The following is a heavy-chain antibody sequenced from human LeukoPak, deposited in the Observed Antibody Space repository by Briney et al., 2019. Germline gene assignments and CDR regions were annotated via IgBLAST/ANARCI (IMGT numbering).Heavy chain of an antibody. J-gene: IGHJ5*02. CDR2: IIPILGTT. CDR3: ARDVSDELRAALYNWFDP. Sequence: SVKVSCKASGGTFSTYAISWVRQAPGQGREWMGGIIPILGTTNYAQKFQGRVTITTDESTSTAYMEVSSLRSEDTAVYYCARDVSDELRAALYNWFDPWGQGTLVTVSS. V-gene: IGHV1-69*05. CDR1: GGTFSTYA. D-gene: IGHD2-15*01.